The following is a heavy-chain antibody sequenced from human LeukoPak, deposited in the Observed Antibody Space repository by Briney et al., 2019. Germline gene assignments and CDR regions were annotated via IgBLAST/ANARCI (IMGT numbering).Heavy chain of an antibody. CDR2: IGSSGGTK. Sequence: PGGSLRLSCTASGFTFSSYEMNWISQAAGKGPEWVSYIGSSGGTKHYADSVKGRFTISRDNPKNSVFLQMNSLRVEDTAVYYCARDVWFDPWGQGTLVTVSS. V-gene: IGHV3-48*03. CDR3: ARDVWFDP. J-gene: IGHJ5*02. CDR1: GFTFSSYE.